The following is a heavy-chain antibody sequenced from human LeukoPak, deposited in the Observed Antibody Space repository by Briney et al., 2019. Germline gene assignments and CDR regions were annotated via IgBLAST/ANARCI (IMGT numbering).Heavy chain of an antibody. D-gene: IGHD3-22*01. J-gene: IGHJ4*02. V-gene: IGHV3-30*18. CDR1: GFTFSSYG. CDR3: AKSESRGHYYDSSGYYLFDY. Sequence: GGYLRLSCAASGFTFSSYGMHWVRQAPGKGLEWVAVISYDGSNKYYADSVKGRFTISRDNSKNTLYLQMNSLRAEDTAVYYCAKSESRGHYYDSSGYYLFDYWGQGTLVTVSS. CDR2: ISYDGSNK.